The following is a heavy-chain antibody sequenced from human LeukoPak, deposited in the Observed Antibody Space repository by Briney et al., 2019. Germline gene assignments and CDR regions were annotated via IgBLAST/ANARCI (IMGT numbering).Heavy chain of an antibody. V-gene: IGHV4-31*03. J-gene: IGHJ4*02. CDR1: GGSISSGGYY. Sequence: PSETLSLTCTVSGGSISSGGYYWSWIRQHPGKGLEWIGYIYYSGSTYYNPSLKSRVTISVDTSKNQFSLKLSSVTAADTAVYYCAKDPPYGGITIFGVVITGIDYWGQGTLVTVSS. D-gene: IGHD3-3*01. CDR2: IYYSGST. CDR3: AKDPPYGGITIFGVVITGIDY.